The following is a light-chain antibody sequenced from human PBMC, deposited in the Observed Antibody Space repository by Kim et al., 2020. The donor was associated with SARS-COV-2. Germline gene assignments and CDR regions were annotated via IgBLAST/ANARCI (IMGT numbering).Light chain of an antibody. Sequence: ASEGDRVTSTGRASQANNNHLACFQQKSGKAPKCLIYDASTLQSGVPSKFSGSGFGTEFTLTISSLQPEDFATYYCQQYSTFPLTFGGGTKVDIK. CDR3: QQYSTFPLT. V-gene: IGKV1-16*02. CDR2: DAS. CDR1: QANNNH. J-gene: IGKJ4*01.